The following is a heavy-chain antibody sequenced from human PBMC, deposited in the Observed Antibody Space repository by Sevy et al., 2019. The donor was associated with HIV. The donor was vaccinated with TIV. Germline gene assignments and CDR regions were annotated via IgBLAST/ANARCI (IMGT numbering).Heavy chain of an antibody. Sequence: ASVKVSCKASGGTFDTYSIGWLRQAPGQGLEWMGGITPFFGTTNYAQKFQGRVTITADGSTGTAYMELSSLRSEESAVFYGATDREVTFGGGDAFDIWGQGTMVTVSS. V-gene: IGHV1-69*13. D-gene: IGHD3-10*01. CDR2: ITPFFGTT. CDR1: GGTFDTYS. J-gene: IGHJ3*02. CDR3: ATDREVTFGGGDAFDI.